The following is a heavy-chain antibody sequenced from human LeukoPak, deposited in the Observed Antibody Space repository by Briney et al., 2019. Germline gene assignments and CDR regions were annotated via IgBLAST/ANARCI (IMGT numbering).Heavy chain of an antibody. V-gene: IGHV4-34*01. D-gene: IGHD6-19*01. CDR1: GGSFSGYY. CDR2: INHSGST. CDR3: ARQKDEEWLVRYYYMDV. J-gene: IGHJ6*03. Sequence: SETLSLTCAVYGGSFSGYYWSWIRQPPGKWLEWIGEINHSGSTNYNPSLKSRVTISVDTSKNQFSLKLSSVTAADTAVYYCARQKDEEWLVRYYYMDVWGKGTTVTISS.